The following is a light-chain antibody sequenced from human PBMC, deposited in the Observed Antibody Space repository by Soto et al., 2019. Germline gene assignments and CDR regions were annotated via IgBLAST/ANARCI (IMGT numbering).Light chain of an antibody. J-gene: IGKJ4*01. CDR1: QSVSSSY. V-gene: IGKV3-20*01. Sequence: EIVLTQSPGTLSLSPGERATLSCRASQSVSSSYLVWYQQKPGQAPRLLIYGASTRATGIPDRFSGSGSGPDFTLTISRLEPGDFAVYYCQQHGSSPPLTFGGGTKVEIK. CDR3: QQHGSSPPLT. CDR2: GAS.